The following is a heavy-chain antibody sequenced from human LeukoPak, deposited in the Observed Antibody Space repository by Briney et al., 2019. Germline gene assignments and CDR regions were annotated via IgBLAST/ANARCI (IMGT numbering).Heavy chain of an antibody. CDR2: MNPNSGNT. J-gene: IGHJ4*02. CDR3: ARGTYTYYDFWSGYGESVFDY. D-gene: IGHD3-3*01. CDR1: GYTFTSYD. Sequence: ASVKVSCKASGYTFTSYDISWVRQATGQGLEWMGWMNPNSGNTGYAQKFQGRVTMTRNTSISTAYMELSSLRSEDTAVYYCARGTYTYYDFWSGYGESVFDYWGQGTLVTVSS. V-gene: IGHV1-8*01.